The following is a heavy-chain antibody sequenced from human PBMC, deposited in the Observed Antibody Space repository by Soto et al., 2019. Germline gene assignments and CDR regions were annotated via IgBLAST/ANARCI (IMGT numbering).Heavy chain of an antibody. V-gene: IGHV4-31*03. D-gene: IGHD4-17*01. CDR2: IYYSGST. J-gene: IGHJ4*02. Sequence: NPSETLSLTCTVSGGSISSGGYYWSWIRQHPGKGLEWIGYIYYSGSTYYNPSLKSRITISVDTSKNQFSLKLSSVTAADTAVYYCARDYGGYFDYWGQGTLVTVSS. CDR1: GGSISSGGYY. CDR3: ARDYGGYFDY.